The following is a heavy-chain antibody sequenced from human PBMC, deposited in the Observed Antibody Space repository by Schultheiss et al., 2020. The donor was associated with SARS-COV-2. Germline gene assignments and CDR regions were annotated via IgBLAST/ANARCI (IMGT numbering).Heavy chain of an antibody. CDR2: ISYDGSNK. D-gene: IGHD6-19*01. Sequence: GGSLRLSCAASGFTFNNYGIHWVRQAPGKGLEWVAVISYDGSNKYYADSVKGRFTISRDNSKNTLYLQMNSLRAEDTAVYYCARDRGGWSYYYYYGMDVWGQGTTVTVSS. J-gene: IGHJ6*02. CDR3: ARDRGGWSYYYYYGMDV. V-gene: IGHV3-30*03. CDR1: GFTFNNYG.